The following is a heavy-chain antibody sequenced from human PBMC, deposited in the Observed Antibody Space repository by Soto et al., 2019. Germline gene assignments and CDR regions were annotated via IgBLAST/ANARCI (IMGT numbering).Heavy chain of an antibody. J-gene: IGHJ4*02. CDR3: ARVGGPGRQLWLLPLYY. CDR2: INAGNGNT. CDR1: GYTLTSYA. Sequence: ASVKVSCTASGYTLTSYAMHWVRQAPGQRLEWMGWINAGNGNTKYSQKFQGRVTITRDTSASTAYMELSSLRSEDTAVYYCARVGGPGRQLWLLPLYYWGQGTLVTVSS. V-gene: IGHV1-3*01. D-gene: IGHD5-18*01.